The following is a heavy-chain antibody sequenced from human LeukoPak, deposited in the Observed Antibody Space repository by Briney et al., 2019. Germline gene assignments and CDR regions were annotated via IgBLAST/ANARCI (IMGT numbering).Heavy chain of an antibody. V-gene: IGHV1-2*02. CDR1: GYTFTGYY. CDR2: INPDTGGT. Sequence: ASVKVSCKASGYTFTGYYMHWVRQAPGQGLEWMGWINPDTGGTSYAQRFQGRVTMTRDTSISTAYMELSGLTSDDTAVYYCARGGEVCSSTSCYRGHEYWGQGTLVTVSS. D-gene: IGHD2-2*01. J-gene: IGHJ4*02. CDR3: ARGGEVCSSTSCYRGHEY.